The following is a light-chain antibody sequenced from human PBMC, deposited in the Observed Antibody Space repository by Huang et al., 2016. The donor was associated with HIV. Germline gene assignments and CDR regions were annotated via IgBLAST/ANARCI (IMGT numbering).Light chain of an antibody. Sequence: EIVMTQYRATMSVSPGERATLSGRASQSVSSNLALYQQKPGQGPTLLIYASSTRATGIPARFSGSGSGTEFTLTIRRLQSEDFAVYYCQQYNNWPRTFGQGTKVEIK. CDR1: QSVSSN. J-gene: IGKJ1*01. V-gene: IGKV3-15*01. CDR2: ASS. CDR3: QQYNNWPRT.